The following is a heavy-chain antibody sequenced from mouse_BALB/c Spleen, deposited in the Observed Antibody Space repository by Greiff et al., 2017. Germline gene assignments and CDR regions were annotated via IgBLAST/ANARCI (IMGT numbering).Heavy chain of an antibody. CDR3: ARHYYGSSYYFDY. J-gene: IGHJ2*01. CDR2: ISSGGST. Sequence: EVKVVESGGGLVKPGGSLKLSCAASGFTFSSYAMSWVRQTPEKRLEWVASISSGGSTYYPDSVKGRFTISRDNARNILYLQMSSLRSEDTAMYYCARHYYGSSYYFDYWGQGTTLTVSS. V-gene: IGHV5-6-5*01. CDR1: GFTFSSYA. D-gene: IGHD1-1*01.